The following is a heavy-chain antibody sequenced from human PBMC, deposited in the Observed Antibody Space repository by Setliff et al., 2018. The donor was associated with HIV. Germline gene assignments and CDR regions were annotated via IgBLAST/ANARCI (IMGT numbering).Heavy chain of an antibody. CDR1: GFTFGSYS. CDR2: ITKRADET. V-gene: IGHV3-21*05. J-gene: IGHJ3*02. D-gene: IGHD3-10*01. CDR3: VRDLLWAFDM. Sequence: LRLSCAASGFTFGSYSMNWVRQAPGKGLEWISYITKRADETHYADSVKGRFSIYRDAAKNSLYLQMNSLRPEDTALYYCVRDLLWAFDMWGPGTMVTVSS.